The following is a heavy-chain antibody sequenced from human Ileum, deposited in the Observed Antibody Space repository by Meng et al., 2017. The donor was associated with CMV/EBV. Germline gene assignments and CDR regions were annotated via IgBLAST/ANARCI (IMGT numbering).Heavy chain of an antibody. CDR3: TTNSGTSYYYYYGMDV. D-gene: IGHD1-26*01. CDR2: IKGKGDGGTT. J-gene: IGHJ6*02. V-gene: IGHV3-15*01. Sequence: GESLKISCAASGFTFSNAWMSWVRQAPGKGLEWVGRIKGKGDGGTTDYAAPVKGRFTISRDDSKNTLYLQMNSLKTEDTAVYYCTTNSGTSYYYYYGMDVWGQGTTVTVSS. CDR1: GFTFSNAW.